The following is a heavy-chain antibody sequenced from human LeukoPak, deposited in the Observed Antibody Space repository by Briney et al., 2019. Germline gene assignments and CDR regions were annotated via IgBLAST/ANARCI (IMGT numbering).Heavy chain of an antibody. CDR3: ARGGRPDY. D-gene: IGHD3-10*01. V-gene: IGHV3-7*01. CDR1: GFSFSSSW. Sequence: GGSLRLSCATSGFSFSSSWMSWVRQAPGKGLECVANIKEDGREKYYVDSVKGRFTISRDNAKNSLYLQMSSLRAEDTAVYYCARGGRPDYWGQGTLVTVSS. CDR2: IKEDGREK. J-gene: IGHJ4*02.